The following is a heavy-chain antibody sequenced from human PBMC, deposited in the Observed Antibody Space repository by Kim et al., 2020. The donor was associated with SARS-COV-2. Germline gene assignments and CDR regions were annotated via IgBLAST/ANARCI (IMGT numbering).Heavy chain of an antibody. J-gene: IGHJ6*04. CDR3: ARGVGSSSSSDV. V-gene: IGHV1-3*01. Sequence: NGNTKYSQKFQGRVTITRDTSASTAYRELSSLRSEDTAVYYCARGVGSSSSSDVWGKGTTVTVSS. D-gene: IGHD6-6*01. CDR2: NGNT.